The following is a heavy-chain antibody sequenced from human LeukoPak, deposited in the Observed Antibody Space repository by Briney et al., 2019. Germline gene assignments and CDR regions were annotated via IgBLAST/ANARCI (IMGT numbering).Heavy chain of an antibody. J-gene: IGHJ4*02. V-gene: IGHV4-34*01. CDR1: GGSFSGYY. Sequence: PSETLSLTCAVYGGSFSGYYWSWIRQPPGKGLEWIGEINHSGSTNHNPSLKSRVTISVDTSKNQFSLKLSSVTAADTAVYYCARVPLTRYSSSSEDYWGQGTLVTVSS. CDR3: ARVPLTRYSSSSEDY. D-gene: IGHD6-6*01. CDR2: INHSGST.